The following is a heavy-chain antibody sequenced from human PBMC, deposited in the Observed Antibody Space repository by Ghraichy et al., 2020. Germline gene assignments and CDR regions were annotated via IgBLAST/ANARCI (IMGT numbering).Heavy chain of an antibody. J-gene: IGHJ4*02. CDR2: ISTSSSTI. D-gene: IGHD3-16*01. CDR1: GFSFSTYS. V-gene: IGHV3-48*02. Sequence: LSLTCAASGFSFSTYSMNWVRQAPGGGLGWNAYISTSSSTIFYAESVQGRFIISRDNGENTLYLQMNDPREEDTAIYYCIHLYSYGFAVDYWGQGTLVTVSS. CDR3: IHLYSYGFAVDY.